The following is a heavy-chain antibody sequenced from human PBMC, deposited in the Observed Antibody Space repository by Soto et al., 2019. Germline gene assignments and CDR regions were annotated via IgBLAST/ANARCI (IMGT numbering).Heavy chain of an antibody. V-gene: IGHV5-51*01. CDR3: ARHDGEMATISGNLDY. J-gene: IGHJ4*02. CDR2: IYPGDSDT. D-gene: IGHD5-12*01. CDR1: GYSFTSYW. Sequence: GESLGISCKGSGYSFTSYWIGWVRQMPGKGLEWMGIIYPGDSDTRYSPSFQGQVTISADKSISTAYLQWSSLKASDTAMYYCARHDGEMATISGNLDYWGQGTLVTVSS.